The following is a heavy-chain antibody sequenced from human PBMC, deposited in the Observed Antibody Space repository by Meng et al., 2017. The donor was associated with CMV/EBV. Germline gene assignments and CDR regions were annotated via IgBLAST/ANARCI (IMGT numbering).Heavy chain of an antibody. Sequence: GNLQEPGPGLGKPSETLSLTCTVSGGSISSYYWSWIRQPAGKGLEWIGRIYTSGSTNYSPSLKSRVTMSVDTSKNQFSLKLSSVTAADTAVYYCARHGDTAMVVGIDYWGQGTLVTVSS. CDR1: GGSISSYY. CDR3: ARHGDTAMVVGIDY. V-gene: IGHV4-4*07. J-gene: IGHJ4*02. D-gene: IGHD5-18*01. CDR2: IYTSGST.